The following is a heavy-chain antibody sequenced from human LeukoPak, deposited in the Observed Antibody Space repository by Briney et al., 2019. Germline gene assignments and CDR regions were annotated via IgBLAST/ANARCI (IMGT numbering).Heavy chain of an antibody. CDR2: IFHSGST. V-gene: IGHV4-59*08. Sequence: SETLSLTYSVSGASISNYYWSWIRQPPGKGLEWIAYIFHSGSTNYYPSLKSRVTISVDTSKNQFSLKLSSVTAADTAVYYCARGGDYYYDSSGYPQDYWGQGTLVTVSS. J-gene: IGHJ4*02. CDR1: GASISNYY. D-gene: IGHD3-22*01. CDR3: ARGGDYYYDSSGYPQDY.